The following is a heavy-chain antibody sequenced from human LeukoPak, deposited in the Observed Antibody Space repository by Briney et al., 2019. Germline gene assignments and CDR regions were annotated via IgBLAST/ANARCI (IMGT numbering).Heavy chain of an antibody. CDR2: IYYSGST. V-gene: IGHV4-59*01. CDR1: GGSISSYY. D-gene: IGHD3-10*01. Sequence: SETLSLTCTVSGGSISSYYWSWIRQPPGKGLEWIAYIYYSGSTNYNPSLKSRVTISVDTSKNNLSLKLSPVIAADTAVYYCAGYASGRGPFDIWGQGTMVTVSS. J-gene: IGHJ3*02. CDR3: AGYASGRGPFDI.